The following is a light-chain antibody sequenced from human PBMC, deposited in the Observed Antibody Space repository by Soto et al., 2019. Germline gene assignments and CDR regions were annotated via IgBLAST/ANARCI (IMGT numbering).Light chain of an antibody. Sequence: EILLTQSPGTLSLSPGERATLSCRASQSVSGSYLAWYQQKPGQAPRLLIYDASSRATGIPDRFSGSGSGTDFTLTINRLEPEDFAVYFCQQYGSSPRTFGQGTKVEIK. CDR2: DAS. V-gene: IGKV3-20*01. J-gene: IGKJ1*01. CDR1: QSVSGSY. CDR3: QQYGSSPRT.